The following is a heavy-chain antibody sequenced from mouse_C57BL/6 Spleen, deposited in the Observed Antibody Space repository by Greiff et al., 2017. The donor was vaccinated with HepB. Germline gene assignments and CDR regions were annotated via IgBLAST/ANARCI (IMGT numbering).Heavy chain of an antibody. V-gene: IGHV1-81*01. CDR2: IYPRSGNT. CDR1: GYTFTSYG. J-gene: IGHJ3*01. CDR3: ARSWATTVVDRVWFAD. D-gene: IGHD1-1*01. Sequence: QVQLQQSGAELARPGASVKLSCKASGYTFTSYGIRWVKQRTGQGLEWIGEIYPRSGNTYYNEKFKGKATLTADKSSSTAYMELRSLLSEDSAVYFCARSWATTVVDRVWFADWGKGTMVTVSA.